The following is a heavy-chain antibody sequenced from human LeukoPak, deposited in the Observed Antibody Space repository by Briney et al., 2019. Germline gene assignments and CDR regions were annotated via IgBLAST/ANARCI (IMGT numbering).Heavy chain of an antibody. CDR2: ISYDGSNK. Sequence: WGSLSLSCAASGFTLSSYAIHWVRQAPAKGLEWVAVISYDGSNKYYADSVKGRFTISRDNSKNTLYLQMNSLRAEDTAVYYCARGTGYTYAFTGRERTKSRLDYWGQGTLVTVSS. CDR1: GFTLSSYA. CDR3: ARGTGYTYAFTGRERTKSRLDY. V-gene: IGHV3-30*04. J-gene: IGHJ4*02. D-gene: IGHD5-18*01.